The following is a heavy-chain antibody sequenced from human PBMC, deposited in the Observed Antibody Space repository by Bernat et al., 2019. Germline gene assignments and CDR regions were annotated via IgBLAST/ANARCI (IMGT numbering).Heavy chain of an antibody. CDR3: VRLERSGRGFWAGSYTHFDF. CDR2: IYPGDSDT. J-gene: IGHJ4*02. D-gene: IGHD3/OR15-3a*01. V-gene: IGHV5-51*01. CDR1: GYSFTSYW. Sequence: EVQLVQSGAELKKPGESLKISCMGSGYSFTSYWIGWVRQMPGKGLEWMGIIYPGDSDTTYSPSFQGQVTITADKSISTAYLQWSSLKASDTAMYYCVRLERSGRGFWAGSYTHFDFWGQGTLVTVSS.